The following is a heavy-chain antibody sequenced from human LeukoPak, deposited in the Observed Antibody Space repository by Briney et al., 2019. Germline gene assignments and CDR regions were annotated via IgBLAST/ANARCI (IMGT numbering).Heavy chain of an antibody. CDR1: GFTFSSYE. CDR3: ATLSGSYDDY. V-gene: IGHV3-48*03. J-gene: IGHJ4*02. D-gene: IGHD1-26*01. Sequence: GGSLRLSCAASGFTFSSYEMNWVRQAPGKGLEWVSYISSSGSTIYYADSVKGRFTISRDNAKNTLYLQMNSLRAEDTAVYYCATLSGSYDDYWGQGTLVTVSS. CDR2: ISSSGSTI.